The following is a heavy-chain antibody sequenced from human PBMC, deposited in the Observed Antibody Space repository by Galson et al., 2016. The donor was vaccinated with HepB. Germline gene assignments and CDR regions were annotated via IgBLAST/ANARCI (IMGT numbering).Heavy chain of an antibody. CDR3: AKKWSYGDYSYFDY. Sequence: SLRLSCAASGFTFSNFAMHWVRQAPGKGLEWVAVIWYDGTSKYYADSVKGRFTISRDNAKNSLYLQMNRLRAEDTAVYYCAKKWSYGDYSYFDYWGQGTLVTVSS. V-gene: IGHV3-33*03. D-gene: IGHD4-17*01. CDR1: GFTFSNFA. J-gene: IGHJ4*02. CDR2: IWYDGTSK.